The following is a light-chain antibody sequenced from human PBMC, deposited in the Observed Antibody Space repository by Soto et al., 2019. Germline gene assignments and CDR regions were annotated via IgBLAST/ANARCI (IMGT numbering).Light chain of an antibody. V-gene: IGKV3-15*01. J-gene: IGKJ4*01. CDR1: QSVSSN. CDR3: QQYNNWPLT. CDR2: GAS. Sequence: EIVMTQSPATLSVSPGERATLSCRASQSVSSNLAWYQQKPGQAPMLLIYGASTRSTGIPARFSGSGSGTEFTLTISSLQSEDFAVYYCQQYNNWPLTFGGGTQVEIK.